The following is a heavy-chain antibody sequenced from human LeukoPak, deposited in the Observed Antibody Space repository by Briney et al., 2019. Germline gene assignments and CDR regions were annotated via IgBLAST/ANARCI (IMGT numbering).Heavy chain of an antibody. V-gene: IGHV4-59*01. CDR2: IYYSGST. Sequence: SETLSLTCTVSGGSISSYYWSWIRQPPGKGLEWIGYIYYSGSTNYNPSLKGRVTISVDTSKNQFSLKLSSVTAADTAVYYCARDVQLYYFDYWGQGTLVTVSS. CDR3: ARDVQLYYFDY. CDR1: GGSISSYY. D-gene: IGHD6-6*01. J-gene: IGHJ4*02.